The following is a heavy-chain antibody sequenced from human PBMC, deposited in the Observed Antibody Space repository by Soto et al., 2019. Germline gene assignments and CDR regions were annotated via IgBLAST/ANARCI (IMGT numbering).Heavy chain of an antibody. CDR2: IIPILGIA. J-gene: IGHJ4*02. CDR1: GGTFSSYT. Sequence: SVKVSCKASGGTFSSYTISWVRQAPGQGLEWMGRIIPILGIANYAQKFQGRVTITADKSTSTAYMELSSLRSEDTAVYYCARSPYYDFWSGYYDYWGQGTLVT. D-gene: IGHD3-3*01. CDR3: ARSPYYDFWSGYYDY. V-gene: IGHV1-69*02.